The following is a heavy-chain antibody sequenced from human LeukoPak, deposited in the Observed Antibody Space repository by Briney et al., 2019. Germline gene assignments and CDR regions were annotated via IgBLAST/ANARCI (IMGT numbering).Heavy chain of an antibody. Sequence: GASVKVSCKASGYTFTSYGISWVRQAPGQGLEWMGWISAYNGNTNYAQKLQGRVTMTTDTSTSTAYMELRSLRSDDTAVYYCARGLGYCSGGSCYSDYYYYYGMDVWGQGTTVTVSS. J-gene: IGHJ6*02. CDR1: GYTFTSYG. CDR3: ARGLGYCSGGSCYSDYYYYYGMDV. CDR2: ISAYNGNT. V-gene: IGHV1-18*01. D-gene: IGHD2-15*01.